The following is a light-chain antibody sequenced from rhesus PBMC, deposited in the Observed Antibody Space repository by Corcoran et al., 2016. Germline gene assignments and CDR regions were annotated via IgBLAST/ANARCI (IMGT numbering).Light chain of an antibody. V-gene: IGKV1-28*01. CDR1: QGISSY. J-gene: IGKJ1*01. Sequence: DIQMTQSPSSLSASVGDTVTITCRASQGISSYLNWFQQKPGKAPKLLIYDASSLESGVPSMFSGSGSGTEFTLTISSLQPEDFAAYYCLQHNSYPWTFGQGTKVEIK. CDR3: LQHNSYPWT. CDR2: DAS.